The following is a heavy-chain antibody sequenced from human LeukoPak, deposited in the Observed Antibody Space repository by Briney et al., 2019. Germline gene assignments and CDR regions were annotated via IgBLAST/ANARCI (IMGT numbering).Heavy chain of an antibody. CDR3: VRDRHTVAVAATLDY. Sequence: GASVKVSCKSSGYTFTGNYMHWVRQAPGQGLEWVGWINPNSGDTKYAQNFQGRVTMTRDTSITTTYMELSSLRSNDTAVYYCVRDRHTVAVAATLDYWGQGTLVIASS. CDR1: GYTFTGNY. V-gene: IGHV1-2*02. CDR2: INPNSGDT. D-gene: IGHD6-19*01. J-gene: IGHJ4*02.